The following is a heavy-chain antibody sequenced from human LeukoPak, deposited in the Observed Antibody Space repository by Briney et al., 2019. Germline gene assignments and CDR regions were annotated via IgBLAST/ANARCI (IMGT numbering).Heavy chain of an antibody. CDR2: MNPNSGNK. CDR3: ARAGYGSSWTLFDY. CDR1: GYTFTSYD. J-gene: IGHJ4*02. Sequence: ASVKVSCKASGYTFTSYDINWVRQATGQGLEWMGWMNPNSGNKGCAQKFQGRVTMTRNNSISTAYMELSSLRSEDTAVYYCARAGYGSSWTLFDYWGQGTLVTVSS. V-gene: IGHV1-8*01. D-gene: IGHD6-13*01.